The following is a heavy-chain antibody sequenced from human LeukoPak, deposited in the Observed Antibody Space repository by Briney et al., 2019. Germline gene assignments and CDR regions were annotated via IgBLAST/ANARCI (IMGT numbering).Heavy chain of an antibody. CDR3: ARDSYIAAAATNWFGP. CDR2: IYSSGST. D-gene: IGHD6-13*01. J-gene: IGHJ5*02. CDR1: GGSFSGYY. Sequence: PSETLSLTCAVYGGSFSGYYWSWIRQPAGKGLEWIGRIYSSGSTNYNPSLKSRVTMSVDTSKNQFSLRLSSVTAADTAVYFCARDSYIAAAATNWFGPWGQGTLVTVSS. V-gene: IGHV4-4*07.